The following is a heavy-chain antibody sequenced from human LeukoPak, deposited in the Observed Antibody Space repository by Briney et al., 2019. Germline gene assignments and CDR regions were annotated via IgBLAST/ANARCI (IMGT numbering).Heavy chain of an antibody. CDR1: GGSLSGYY. Sequence: PSETLSLTYAVYGGSLSGYYWSWIRQPPGKGLEWIGEINHSGSTNYNPSLKSRVTISVDTSKNQFSLKLSSVTAADTAVYYCARVPRMYYYDSSGYPPANYYFYGMDVWGQGTTVTVSS. D-gene: IGHD3-22*01. V-gene: IGHV4-34*01. CDR3: ARVPRMYYYDSSGYPPANYYFYGMDV. J-gene: IGHJ6*02. CDR2: INHSGST.